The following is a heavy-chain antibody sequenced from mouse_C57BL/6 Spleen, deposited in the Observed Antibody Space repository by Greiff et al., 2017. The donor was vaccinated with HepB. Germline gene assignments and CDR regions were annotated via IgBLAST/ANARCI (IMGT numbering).Heavy chain of an antibody. V-gene: IGHV1-69*01. Sequence: QVQLQQPGAELVMPGASVKLSCKASGYTFTSYWMHWVKQRPGPGLEWIGEIDPSDSYTTYNQKFKGKSTLTVDKSSSTAYMQLSSLTSEDSAVYYCARRGVYYGSSLDYWGQGTTLTVSS. J-gene: IGHJ2*01. CDR3: ARRGVYYGSSLDY. CDR2: IDPSDSYT. D-gene: IGHD1-1*01. CDR1: GYTFTSYW.